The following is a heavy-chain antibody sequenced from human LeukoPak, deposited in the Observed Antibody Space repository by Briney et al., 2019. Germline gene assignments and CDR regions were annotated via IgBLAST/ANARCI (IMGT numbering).Heavy chain of an antibody. J-gene: IGHJ3*02. Sequence: PSETLSLTCIVSGGSINSHYWSWIRQPPGKGLEWIGDIHYTGTTKYNPSVKSRVTIFIDTSKNQFSLELSSVTATDTAVYFCATNRVGTYDRPFDIWGQGTMVTVSS. CDR2: IHYTGTT. D-gene: IGHD1-26*01. CDR1: GGSINSHY. V-gene: IGHV4-59*08. CDR3: ATNRVGTYDRPFDI.